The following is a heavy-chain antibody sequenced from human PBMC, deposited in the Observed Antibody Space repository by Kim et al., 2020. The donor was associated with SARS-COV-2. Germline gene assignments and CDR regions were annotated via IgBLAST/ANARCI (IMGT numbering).Heavy chain of an antibody. D-gene: IGHD1-26*01. CDR3: ARFPINSGTYWFDP. J-gene: IGHJ5*02. Sequence: ADSVKGRFTISRDNAKNSLYLEMNSLRAEDTAIYYCARFPINSGTYWFDPWGQGILVTVSS. V-gene: IGHV3-48*03.